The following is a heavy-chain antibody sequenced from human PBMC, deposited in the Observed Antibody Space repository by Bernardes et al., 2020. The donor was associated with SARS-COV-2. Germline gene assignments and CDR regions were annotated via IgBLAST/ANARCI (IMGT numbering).Heavy chain of an antibody. V-gene: IGHV3-21*01. CDR1: GFTFNFDS. D-gene: IGHD1-7*01. CDR2: ISPSGSYM. J-gene: IGHJ4*02. Sequence: GGSLRLSCAASGFTFNFDSMNWVRRAPGRGLEWISSISPSGSYMYYADSVKGRFTISRDNAKNSLFLEMTNLRVEDTAVYYCARRERELSPFDWGQGTQVTVS. CDR3: ARRERELSPFD.